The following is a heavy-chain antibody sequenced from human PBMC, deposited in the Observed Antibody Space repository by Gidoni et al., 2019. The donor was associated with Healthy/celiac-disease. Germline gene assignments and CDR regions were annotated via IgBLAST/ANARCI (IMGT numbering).Heavy chain of an antibody. CDR2: TNPNSGGT. V-gene: IGHV1-2*02. CDR1: GYTFTGSY. J-gene: IGHJ6*03. CDR3: AKGDYYYYYMDV. Sequence: QVQLVQSGAEVKKPGASVTVPCKASGYTFTGSYMPWVRQAPGQGLHWMGWTNPNSGGTNYAQKFQGRVTMTRDTSISTAYMELSRLRSDDTAVYYCAKGDYYYYYMDVWGKGTTVTVSS.